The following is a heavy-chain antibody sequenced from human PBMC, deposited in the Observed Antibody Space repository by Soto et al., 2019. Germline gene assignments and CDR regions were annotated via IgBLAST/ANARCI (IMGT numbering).Heavy chain of an antibody. V-gene: IGHV4-34*01. Sequence: QVQLQQWGAGLLKPSETLSLTCAVYGGFVSSGSYYWSWIRQPPGKGLEWIGEMSHSGGTHFNPSPKSRVTLSVDTSKNQFSLKMSSVTAADTALYYCARAERGTATTVVDAFDIWGPGTMVTVSS. CDR1: GGFVSSGSYY. J-gene: IGHJ3*02. CDR3: ARAERGTATTVVDAFDI. CDR2: MSHSGGT. D-gene: IGHD1-1*01.